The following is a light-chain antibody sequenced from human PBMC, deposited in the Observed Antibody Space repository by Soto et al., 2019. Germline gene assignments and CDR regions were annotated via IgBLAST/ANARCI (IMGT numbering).Light chain of an antibody. J-gene: IGKJ1*01. CDR3: QQYGSSGT. CDR1: QSITGSY. Sequence: ENVLTQSPGTLSLSPGERATVSCRASQSITGSYLAWYQQTPGQAPRLLIYGASSRATGVPDRFSGSGSGTDFTLTISRLEPEDFAVYYCQQYGSSGTFGQGTKVEIK. CDR2: GAS. V-gene: IGKV3-20*01.